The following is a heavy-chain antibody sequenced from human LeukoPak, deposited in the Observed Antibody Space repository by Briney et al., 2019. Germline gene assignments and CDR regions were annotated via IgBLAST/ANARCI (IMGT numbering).Heavy chain of an antibody. CDR3: ARGGEGYSSGWYDY. D-gene: IGHD6-19*01. Sequence: GGSLRLSCAASGFTFSSYAMHWVRQAPGKGLEWVAVISYDGSNKYYADSVKGRFTISRDNSKNTLCLQMNSLRAEDTAVYYCARGGEGYSSGWYDYWGQGTLVTVSS. V-gene: IGHV3-30*04. CDR2: ISYDGSNK. CDR1: GFTFSSYA. J-gene: IGHJ4*02.